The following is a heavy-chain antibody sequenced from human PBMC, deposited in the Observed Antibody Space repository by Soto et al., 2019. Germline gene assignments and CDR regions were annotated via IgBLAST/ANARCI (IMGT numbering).Heavy chain of an antibody. CDR3: ARRSSSSSGGNYYYGMDV. D-gene: IGHD6-6*01. Sequence: PGESLKISCNGSGYSFTSYWISWVRQMPGKGLEWMGRIDPSDSYTNYSPSFQGHVTISADKSISTAYLQWSSLKASDTAMYYCARRSSSSSGGNYYYGMDVWGQGTTVTVSS. J-gene: IGHJ6*02. CDR1: GYSFTSYW. V-gene: IGHV5-10-1*01. CDR2: IDPSDSYT.